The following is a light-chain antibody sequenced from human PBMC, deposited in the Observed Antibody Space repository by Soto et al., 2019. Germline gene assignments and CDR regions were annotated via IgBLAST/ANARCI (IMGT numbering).Light chain of an antibody. CDR2: GAT. V-gene: IGKV1-27*01. J-gene: IGKJ4*02. Sequence: DFQMTQSPSSLSASVGDSVTFTCRASQVIDNFLAWYQQKPGKVHELLIYGATTLRSGVPSRFSGSWAGTEFTLTISSLQPEDVATYYCQKYNGPPLTFGGGNKVEIK. CDR3: QKYNGPPLT. CDR1: QVIDNF.